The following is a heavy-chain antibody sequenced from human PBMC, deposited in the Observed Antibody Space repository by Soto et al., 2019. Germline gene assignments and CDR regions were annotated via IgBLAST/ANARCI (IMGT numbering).Heavy chain of an antibody. V-gene: IGHV4-61*03. Sequence: QVQLQESGPGLVKPSETLSLTCTVSGGSVNSGYYWSWIRQPPGKGLEWIGYISYSGGTNYNPSLKSGITLSVDTSKNHFSLELTSATAADTAVYYCASLLGKGLDSWGQGTLVAVSS. CDR3: ASLLGKGLDS. J-gene: IGHJ4*02. D-gene: IGHD7-27*01. CDR1: GGSVNSGYY. CDR2: ISYSGGT.